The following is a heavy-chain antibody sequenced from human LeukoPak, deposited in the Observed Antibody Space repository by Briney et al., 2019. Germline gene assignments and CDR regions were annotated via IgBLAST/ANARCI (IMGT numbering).Heavy chain of an antibody. CDR3: ATVSGIYYFDY. J-gene: IGHJ4*02. Sequence: MPSETLSLTCSVSGYSISSGYFWGWVRQSPGKGLEWIGTIYHSGSTYYNPSLKSRVTISVDTSENHFSLRLNSVTAADTAVYYCATVSGIYYFDYWGQGTLVTVSS. V-gene: IGHV4-38-2*02. D-gene: IGHD1-26*01. CDR2: IYHSGST. CDR1: GYSISSGYF.